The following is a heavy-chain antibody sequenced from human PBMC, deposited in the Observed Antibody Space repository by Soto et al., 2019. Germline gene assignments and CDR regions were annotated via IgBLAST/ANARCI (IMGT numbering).Heavy chain of an antibody. Sequence: VGSLRLSCAASGFTFSSYSMNWVRQAPGKGLEWVSSISSSSSYIYYADSVKGRFTISRDNSKNTLYLQMNSLRAEDTAVYYCAVGQLWRPGDYWGQGTLVTVSS. V-gene: IGHV3-21*01. CDR3: AVGQLWRPGDY. D-gene: IGHD5-18*01. CDR1: GFTFSSYS. CDR2: ISSSSSYI. J-gene: IGHJ4*02.